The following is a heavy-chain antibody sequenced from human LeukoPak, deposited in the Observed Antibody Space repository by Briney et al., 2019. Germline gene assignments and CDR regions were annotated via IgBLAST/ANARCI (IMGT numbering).Heavy chain of an antibody. CDR1: GFTFSTYA. CDR2: IVGSGSST. CDR3: AKDGSNDWRWGAFDV. J-gene: IGHJ3*01. Sequence: GGSLRLSCAASGFTFSTYALSWVRQAPGKGLEWVSSIVGSGSSTFYADSVKGRFSISRDNSKHTLYLQMNTLRADDTAVYCCAKDGSNDWRWGAFDVWGQGTMVTVSS. V-gene: IGHV3-23*01. D-gene: IGHD2-15*01.